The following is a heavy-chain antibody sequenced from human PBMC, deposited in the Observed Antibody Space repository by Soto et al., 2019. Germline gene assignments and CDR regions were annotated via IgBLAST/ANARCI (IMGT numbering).Heavy chain of an antibody. D-gene: IGHD3-10*01. CDR1: GYTFTSHG. V-gene: IGHV1-18*01. Sequence: QVQLVQSGGVMKKPGASVKVSCKASGYTFTSHGISWVRQAPGQGLEWMGWISASNGDTHYAPKCQGRVTVTTDTSTSTVYMELRSLRSEDTAVYYCARMVRGSNIDYYHYMDVWGEGTTVTVSS. J-gene: IGHJ6*03. CDR3: ARMVRGSNIDYYHYMDV. CDR2: ISASNGDT.